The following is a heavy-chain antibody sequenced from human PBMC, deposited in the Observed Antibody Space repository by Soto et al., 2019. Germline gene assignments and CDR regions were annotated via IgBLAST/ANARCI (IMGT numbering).Heavy chain of an antibody. V-gene: IGHV4-59*01. CDR1: GGSISSYY. J-gene: IGHJ5*02. D-gene: IGHD3-10*01. CDR2: IYYSGST. Sequence: PSETLSLTWTVSGGSISSYYWSWIRQPPGKGLEWIGYIYYSGSTNYNPSLKSRVTISVDTSKNQFSLKLSSVTAADTAVYYCARVAAYYYGSMGFDPWGQGTLVTVSS. CDR3: ARVAAYYYGSMGFDP.